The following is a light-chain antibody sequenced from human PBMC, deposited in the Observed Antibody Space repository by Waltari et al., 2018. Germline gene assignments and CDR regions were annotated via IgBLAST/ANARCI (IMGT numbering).Light chain of an antibody. CDR2: SND. J-gene: IGLJ3*02. Sequence: QSALTQPPSASGTPGQRVTMSCSGSNSNIGSQPVNWYQQFPGTAPKLLIYSNDQRPSGVPDRVSGSKSGTSASLAISGLQSEDEADYYCAAWDDSLNGWVFGGGTKLTVL. CDR1: NSNIGSQP. CDR3: AAWDDSLNGWV. V-gene: IGLV1-44*01.